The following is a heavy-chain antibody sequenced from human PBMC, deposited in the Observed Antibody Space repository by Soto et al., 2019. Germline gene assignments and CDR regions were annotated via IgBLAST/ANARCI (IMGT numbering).Heavy chain of an antibody. CDR3: ARDLRVGATNNYYYYGMDV. J-gene: IGHJ6*02. CDR1: GFTFSSYD. Sequence: GGSLRLSCAASGFTFSSYDIHWVRQATGKGLEWVSAIGTAGDTYYPGSVKGRFTISRENAKNSLYLQMNSLRAEDTAVYYCARDLRVGATNNYYYYGMDVWGQGTTVTVSS. V-gene: IGHV3-13*01. CDR2: IGTAGDT. D-gene: IGHD1-26*01.